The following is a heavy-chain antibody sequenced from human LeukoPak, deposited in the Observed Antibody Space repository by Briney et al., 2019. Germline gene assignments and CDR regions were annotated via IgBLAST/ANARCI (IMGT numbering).Heavy chain of an antibody. V-gene: IGHV4-34*01. CDR1: GGSFSGYY. Sequence: SETLSLTCAVYGGSFSGYYWSWIRQPPGKGLEWIGEINHSGSTNYNPSLKSRVTISVDTSKNQFSLKLSSVTAADTAVYYCARQTSGWYVYWGQGTLVTVSS. D-gene: IGHD6-19*01. CDR2: INHSGST. J-gene: IGHJ4*02. CDR3: ARQTSGWYVY.